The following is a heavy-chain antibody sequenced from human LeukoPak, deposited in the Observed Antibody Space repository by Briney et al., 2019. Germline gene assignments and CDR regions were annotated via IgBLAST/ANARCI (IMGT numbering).Heavy chain of an antibody. CDR2: INPICGST. CDR3: ASYPPGVAGAGTREIDY. V-gene: IGHV1-46*01. CDR1: GYTFTSYY. Sequence: GASVKVSCKASGYTFTSYYMHWVRQAPGQGLEWMGIINPICGSTSYAQKFQGRVTITRGTSTSAVYMELSSLRSEDTAVYYCASYPPGVAGAGTREIDYWGQGSLVTASS. J-gene: IGHJ4*02. D-gene: IGHD6-19*01.